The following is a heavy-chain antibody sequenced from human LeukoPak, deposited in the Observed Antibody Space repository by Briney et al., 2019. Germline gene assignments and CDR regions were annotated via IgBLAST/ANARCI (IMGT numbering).Heavy chain of an antibody. D-gene: IGHD2/OR15-2a*01. J-gene: IGHJ4*02. Sequence: GGSLRLSCAASGFTFSSYGMHWVRQAPGKGLEWVAVIWYDGSNKYYADSVKGRFTISRDNSKNTLYLQMNSLRAEDTAVFYCARTLYSIVPAVDDYFDSWGQGTLVTVSS. CDR1: GFTFSSYG. CDR3: ARTLYSIVPAVDDYFDS. V-gene: IGHV3-33*08. CDR2: IWYDGSNK.